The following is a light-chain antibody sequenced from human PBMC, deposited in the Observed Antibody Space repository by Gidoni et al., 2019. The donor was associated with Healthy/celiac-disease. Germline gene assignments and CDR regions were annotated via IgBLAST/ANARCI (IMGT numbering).Light chain of an antibody. CDR2: DAS. CDR3: QQRSNWPPWT. Sequence: ELVLTQAPATLSLSPGERATLSCRASQSVSSYLAWYQQKPGQAPRLLIYDASNRATGIQARFSGSGSGTDFTLTISSLEPEDFAVYYCQQRSNWPPWTFGQGTKVEIK. V-gene: IGKV3-11*01. CDR1: QSVSSY. J-gene: IGKJ1*01.